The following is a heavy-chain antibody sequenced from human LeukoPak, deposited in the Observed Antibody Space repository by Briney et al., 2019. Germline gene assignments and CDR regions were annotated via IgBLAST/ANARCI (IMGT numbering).Heavy chain of an antibody. V-gene: IGHV3-30*18. CDR1: GFTFSSYA. CDR3: AKYAGGGYCTNGVCYHDDY. Sequence: PGRSLRLSCAASGFTFSSYAMHWVRQAPGKGLEWVAVISYDGSNKYYADSVKGRFTISRDNSKNTLYLQMNSLRAEDTAVYYCAKYAGGGYCTNGVCYHDDYWGQGTLVTVSS. D-gene: IGHD2-8*01. CDR2: ISYDGSNK. J-gene: IGHJ4*02.